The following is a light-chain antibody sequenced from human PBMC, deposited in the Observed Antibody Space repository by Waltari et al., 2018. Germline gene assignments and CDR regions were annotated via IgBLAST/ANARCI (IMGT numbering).Light chain of an antibody. V-gene: IGKV1-9*01. CDR1: QGISSY. Sequence: IQLPNLQSSWFQSVGDRSTITCRASQGISSYLAWYQQKPGKAPKLLIYGASTLQSGVPSSFSGSGSGTDFTLTISSLQPEDFATYYCQQLNSYPLTFGQGTKLEIK. CDR2: GAS. CDR3: QQLNSYPLT. J-gene: IGKJ2*01.